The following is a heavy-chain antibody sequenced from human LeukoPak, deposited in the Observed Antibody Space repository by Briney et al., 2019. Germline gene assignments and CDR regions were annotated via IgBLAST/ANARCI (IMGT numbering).Heavy chain of an antibody. V-gene: IGHV3-23*01. J-gene: IGHJ4*02. CDR3: ARDYCSSTSCLFDY. CDR1: GFTFSSYA. Sequence: SGGSLRLSCAASGFTFSSYAMSWVRQAPGKGLEWVSGISGSGDNTYYADSVKGRFTISRDNSKNTLYVQVNSLGTEDTAAYYCARDYCSSTSCLFDYWGQGTLVTVSS. D-gene: IGHD2-2*01. CDR2: ISGSGDNT.